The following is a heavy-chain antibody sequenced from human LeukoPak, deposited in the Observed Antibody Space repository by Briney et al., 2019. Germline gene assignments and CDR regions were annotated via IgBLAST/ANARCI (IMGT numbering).Heavy chain of an antibody. Sequence: SETLSLTCAVYGGSFSGYYWSWIRQPPGKGLEWIGEINHSGSTNYNPSLKSRVIISVDTSKNQFSLKLSSVTAADTAVYYCARGLWIAVAGRNGYNNGYYFDYWGQGTLVTVSS. CDR1: GGSFSGYY. CDR2: INHSGST. V-gene: IGHV4-34*01. CDR3: ARGLWIAVAGRNGYNNGYYFDY. J-gene: IGHJ4*02. D-gene: IGHD6-19*01.